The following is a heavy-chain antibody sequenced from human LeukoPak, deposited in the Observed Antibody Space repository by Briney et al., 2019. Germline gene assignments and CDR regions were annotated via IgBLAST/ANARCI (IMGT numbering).Heavy chain of an antibody. J-gene: IGHJ4*02. CDR1: GFTFDDYA. D-gene: IGHD6-13*01. CDR2: ISWNSGSI. Sequence: GRSLRLSCAASGFTFDDYAMHWVRQAPGKGLEWVSGISWNSGSIGYADSVKGRFTISRDNAKNTLYLQMNSLRAEDTAVYYCAKARYSSSWYFDYWGQGTLVTVSS. V-gene: IGHV3-9*01. CDR3: AKARYSSSWYFDY.